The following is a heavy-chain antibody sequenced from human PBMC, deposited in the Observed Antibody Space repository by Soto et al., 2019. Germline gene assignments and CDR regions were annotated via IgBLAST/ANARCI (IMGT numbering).Heavy chain of an antibody. Sequence: GGSLRLSCAASGFTFNTYAISWVRQAPGKGLEWVSSISSGGDSTYYADSVKGRFTISRDNSKNTVYLQMKSLRAKDTAVYYCAKDSQTVNGGRTYPHYWGQGTLVTVSS. CDR1: GFTFNTYA. D-gene: IGHD2-15*01. CDR2: ISSGGDST. CDR3: AKDSQTVNGGRTYPHY. V-gene: IGHV3-23*01. J-gene: IGHJ4*02.